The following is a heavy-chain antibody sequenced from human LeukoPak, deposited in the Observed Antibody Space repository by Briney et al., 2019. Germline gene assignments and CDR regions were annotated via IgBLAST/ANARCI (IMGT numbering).Heavy chain of an antibody. J-gene: IGHJ4*02. D-gene: IGHD4-17*01. CDR1: GGSISSYY. CDR2: IYYSGST. V-gene: IGHV4-59*08. Sequence: PSETLSLTCTVSGGSISSYYWSWIRQPPGKGLEWIGYIYYSGSTNYNPSPKSRVTISVDTTKNQFSLKLSSVTAADTAVYYCARLDGDYGGYFDYWGQGTLVTVSS. CDR3: ARLDGDYGGYFDY.